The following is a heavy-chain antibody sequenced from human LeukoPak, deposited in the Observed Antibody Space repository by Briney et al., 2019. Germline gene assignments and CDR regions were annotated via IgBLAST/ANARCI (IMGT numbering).Heavy chain of an antibody. V-gene: IGHV4-59*01. CDR3: ARLHLDYLDL. CDR1: GGPMSDYY. J-gene: IGHJ1*01. CDR2: SYYTGVT. Sequence: NTSETLSLTCTVSGGPMSDYYWSWIRQPPGKGLEWIGYSYYTGVTNYNPSLKSRVTISVDTPKRQFTLNLTSVTSADTAVYYCARLHLDYLDLWGQGAVVTVSS. D-gene: IGHD5-12*01.